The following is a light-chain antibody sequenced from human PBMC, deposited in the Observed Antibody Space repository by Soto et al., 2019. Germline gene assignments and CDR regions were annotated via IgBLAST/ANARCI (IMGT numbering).Light chain of an antibody. CDR1: QGISSY. Sequence: DIQLTQSPCFLSASVGDRVTITCRASQGISSYLAWYQQKPGKAPKLLIYAASTLQSGVPSRFSGSGSGTEFTLTMSSLQPEDFATYYCQQGGTFGPGTKVDI. V-gene: IGKV1-9*01. J-gene: IGKJ3*01. CDR2: AAS. CDR3: QQGGT.